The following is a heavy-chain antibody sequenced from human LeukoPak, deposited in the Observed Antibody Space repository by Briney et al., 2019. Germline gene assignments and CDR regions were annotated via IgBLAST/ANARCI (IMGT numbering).Heavy chain of an antibody. CDR2: INHSGST. D-gene: IGHD6-19*01. Sequence: SETLSLTCAVYGGSFSGYYWSWIRQPPGKGLEWIGEINHSGSTNYNPSLKSRVTISVDTSKNQFSLKLSSVTAADTAVYYCARDNSGWYGGVHSFDPWGQGTLVTVSS. CDR1: GGSFSGYY. J-gene: IGHJ5*02. V-gene: IGHV4-34*01. CDR3: ARDNSGWYGGVHSFDP.